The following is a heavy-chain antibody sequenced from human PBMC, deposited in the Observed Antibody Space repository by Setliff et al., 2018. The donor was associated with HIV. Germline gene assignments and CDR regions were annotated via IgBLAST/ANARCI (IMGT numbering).Heavy chain of an antibody. CDR1: GGSISSYY. CDR2: IGPIYTSGST. Sequence: SETLSLTCTVSGGSISSYYWTWIRQPAGKGLEWIGRIGPIYTSGSTKYNPSLESRVTMSVDTSKHQFSLRLYSVTAADTAVYYCASFDLSTTSSADWGQGALVTVSS. D-gene: IGHD6-6*01. V-gene: IGHV4-4*07. CDR3: ASFDLSTTSSAD. J-gene: IGHJ1*01.